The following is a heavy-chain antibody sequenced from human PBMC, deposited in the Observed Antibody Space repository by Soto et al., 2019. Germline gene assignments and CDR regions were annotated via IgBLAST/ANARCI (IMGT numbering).Heavy chain of an antibody. CDR3: AKEPTYYDILTGYYKADY. D-gene: IGHD3-9*01. Sequence: GGSPRLCCAACGFTVCSYAMSGVRQEPGKGLEWVSAISGSGGSTYYADSVKGRFTISRDDSKNTLYLQMNSLRAEDTAVYYCAKEPTYYDILTGYYKADYWGQGTLVTVSS. CDR2: ISGSGGST. V-gene: IGHV3-23*01. J-gene: IGHJ4*02. CDR1: GFTVCSYA.